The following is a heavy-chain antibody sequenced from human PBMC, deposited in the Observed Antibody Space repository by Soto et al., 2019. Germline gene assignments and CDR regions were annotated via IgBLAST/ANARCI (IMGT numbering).Heavy chain of an antibody. CDR1: GFTFNTFN. Sequence: EVRLEESGGGLVKPGGSLRLSCAASGFTFNTFNMNWVRQAPGKGLEWVSSITNQDYTSYADSVKGRFTISRDNAKKSLYLQMNSPRAEDTAVYYCTLYDALFFDFWGQGALVTVSS. CDR2: ITNQDYT. V-gene: IGHV3-21*01. J-gene: IGHJ4*02. CDR3: TLYDALFFDF. D-gene: IGHD2-8*01.